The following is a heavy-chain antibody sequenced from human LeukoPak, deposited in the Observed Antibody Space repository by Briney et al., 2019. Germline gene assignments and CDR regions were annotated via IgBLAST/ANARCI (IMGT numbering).Heavy chain of an antibody. D-gene: IGHD2-2*02. Sequence: KSSETLSLTCAVYGGSFSGYYWSWIRQPPGKGLEWIGEINHSGSTNYNPSLKSRVTISVDTSKNQFSLKLSSVTAADTAVYYCARLVVPAAIQPGAYYYYYYMDVWGKGITVTVSS. CDR2: INHSGST. CDR1: GGSFSGYY. V-gene: IGHV4-34*01. J-gene: IGHJ6*03. CDR3: ARLVVPAAIQPGAYYYYYYMDV.